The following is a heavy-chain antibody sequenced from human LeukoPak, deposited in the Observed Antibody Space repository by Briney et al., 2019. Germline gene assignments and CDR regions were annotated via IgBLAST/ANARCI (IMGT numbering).Heavy chain of an antibody. CDR3: AKDLVVVTAIFDY. Sequence: ASVKVSCKASGYTFTGYYTHWVRQAPGQGLEWMGWINPNSGGTNYAQKFQGRVTMTRDTSISTAYMELSRLRSDDTAVYYCAKDLVVVTAIFDYWGQGTLVTVSS. J-gene: IGHJ4*02. D-gene: IGHD2-21*02. CDR2: INPNSGGT. V-gene: IGHV1-2*02. CDR1: GYTFTGYY.